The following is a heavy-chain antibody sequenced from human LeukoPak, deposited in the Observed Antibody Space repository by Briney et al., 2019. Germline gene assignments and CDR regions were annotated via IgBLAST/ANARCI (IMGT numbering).Heavy chain of an antibody. V-gene: IGHV3-11*01. CDR3: ARVYSYGLYYFHY. J-gene: IGHJ4*02. CDR1: GFSFSDSY. CDR2: ISSGGSTI. Sequence: GGPLRLSCAASGFSFSDSYMTWIRQAPGKGLECISYISSGGSTIYYADSVKGRFTISRDNAKNSLYLQMNSLRAEDTAVYYCARVYSYGLYYFHYWGQGTLVTVSS. D-gene: IGHD5-18*01.